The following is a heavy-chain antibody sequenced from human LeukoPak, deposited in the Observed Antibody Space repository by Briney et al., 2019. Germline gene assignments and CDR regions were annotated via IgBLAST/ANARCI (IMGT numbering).Heavy chain of an antibody. Sequence: SETLSLICTVSGGSIGLYHWTWIRQPPGKALEWIGYTYYNGSTKYNPSLKSRVTISLDTSKNQFSLKLSSVTAADTAVYYCARDRAAGSDWLDPWGQGTLVTVSS. V-gene: IGHV4-59*12. J-gene: IGHJ5*02. D-gene: IGHD3-10*01. CDR2: TYYNGST. CDR3: ARDRAAGSDWLDP. CDR1: GGSIGLYH.